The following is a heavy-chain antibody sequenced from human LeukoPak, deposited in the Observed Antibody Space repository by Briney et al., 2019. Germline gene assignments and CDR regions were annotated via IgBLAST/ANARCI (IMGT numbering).Heavy chain of an antibody. CDR1: GYSPSSGYY. CDR2: VYHSGST. Sequence: SETLSLTCAVSGYSPSSGYYWGWVRQPPGKGLEWIGNVYHSGSTFYNPSLKSRVTMSVDTSKNQFSLKLSSVTAADTAVYYCARRHSSGWLFDYWGQGTLVTVSS. CDR3: ARRHSSGWLFDY. D-gene: IGHD6-19*01. J-gene: IGHJ4*02. V-gene: IGHV4-38-2*01.